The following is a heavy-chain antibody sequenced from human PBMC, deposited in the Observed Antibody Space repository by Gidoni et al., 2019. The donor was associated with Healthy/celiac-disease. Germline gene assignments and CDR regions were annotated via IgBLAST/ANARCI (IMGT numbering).Heavy chain of an antibody. V-gene: IGHV3-7*01. CDR2: IKQEGSEK. CDR1: GFTFSSYW. D-gene: IGHD5-18*01. Sequence: EVQLVESGGGLVQPGGSLRLSCAASGFTFSSYWMSWVRQAPGKGLEWVANIKQEGSEKYYVDSVKCRFTISRDNAENSLYLQMNSLRAEDTAVYYCARDLGYSYGDDAFDIWGQGTMVTVSS. J-gene: IGHJ3*02. CDR3: ARDLGYSYGDDAFDI.